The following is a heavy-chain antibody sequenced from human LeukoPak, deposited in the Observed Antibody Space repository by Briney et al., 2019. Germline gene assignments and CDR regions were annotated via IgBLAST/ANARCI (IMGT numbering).Heavy chain of an antibody. CDR3: AKFYDSSGYYFPHDAFDI. V-gene: IGHV3-23*01. D-gene: IGHD3-22*01. CDR1: GFTFSSYA. J-gene: IGHJ3*02. CDR2: ISGSGGST. Sequence: GGSLRLSCAASGFTFSSYAMSWVRQAPGKGLEWVSAISGSGGSTYYADSVKGRFTISRDNSKNTLYLQMNSLRAEVTAVYYCAKFYDSSGYYFPHDAFDIWGQGTMVAVSS.